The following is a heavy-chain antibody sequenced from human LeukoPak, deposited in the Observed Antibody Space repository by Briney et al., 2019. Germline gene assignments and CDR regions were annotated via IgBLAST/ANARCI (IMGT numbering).Heavy chain of an antibody. J-gene: IGHJ5*02. CDR2: ICGSGGST. CDR3: AKDRRYSSNWFDP. D-gene: IGHD6-13*01. CDR1: GFIFSSDA. V-gene: IGHV3-23*01. Sequence: GGSLRLSCAASGFIFSSDAMSWVRQAPGKGLEWVSAICGSGGSTYYADSVKGRFTISRDNSKNTLYLQMNSLRAEDTAVYYCAKDRRYSSNWFDPWGQGPLVTVSS.